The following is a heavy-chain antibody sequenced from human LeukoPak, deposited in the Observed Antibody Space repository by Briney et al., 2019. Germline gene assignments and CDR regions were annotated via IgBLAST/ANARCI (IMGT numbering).Heavy chain of an antibody. D-gene: IGHD3-3*01. V-gene: IGHV3-23*01. Sequence: GGSLRLSCAASGFIFSSYAMSWVRQAPGKGLEWVSAISGSGGSTYYADSVKGRFTISRDNSRNTLYLQMNSLRVEDTAVYYCAKGRFGFDYWGQGTPVTVSS. CDR1: GFIFSSYA. CDR2: ISGSGGST. J-gene: IGHJ4*02. CDR3: AKGRFGFDY.